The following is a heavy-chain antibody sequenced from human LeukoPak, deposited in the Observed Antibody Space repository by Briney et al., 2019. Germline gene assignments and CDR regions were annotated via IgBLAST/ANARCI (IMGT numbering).Heavy chain of an antibody. CDR3: ARDRHYSNYAGSWYFDL. V-gene: IGHV4-59*01. CDR2: MYYSGST. CDR1: GGSISSYY. J-gene: IGHJ2*01. Sequence: SETLSLTCTVSGGSISSYYWSWIRQPPGKGLEWIGYMYYSGSTNYNPSLKSRVTISVDTSKNQFSLKLSSVTAADTAVYYCARDRHYSNYAGSWYFDLWGRGTLVTVSS. D-gene: IGHD4-11*01.